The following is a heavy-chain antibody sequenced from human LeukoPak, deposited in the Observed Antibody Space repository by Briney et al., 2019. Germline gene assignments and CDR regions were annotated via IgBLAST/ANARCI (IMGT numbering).Heavy chain of an antibody. J-gene: IGHJ4*02. CDR2: IDSSSRTI. CDR1: GFTLSSYS. Sequence: GGSLRLSCAASGFTLSSYSMNWVRQAPGKGLEWISFIDSSSRTIFYAESVKGRSTISRDNAKNSLFLQMNSLRAEDTAVYYCARRVPNQVITDYFDYWGQGTLVTVSS. D-gene: IGHD3-16*01. V-gene: IGHV3-48*04. CDR3: ARRVPNQVITDYFDY.